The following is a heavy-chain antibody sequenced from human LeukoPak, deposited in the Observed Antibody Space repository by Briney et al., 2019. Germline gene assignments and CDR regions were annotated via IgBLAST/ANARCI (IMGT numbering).Heavy chain of an antibody. CDR3: ARVLAAAAHFDF. D-gene: IGHD6-13*01. Sequence: SETLSLTCTVSGGSVSNDNSYCGWIRQSPGKGLEWIGSLSYSGSTYYNPSFKSRVTMSVDTSKNHFSLKLSSVAAADTAVYYCARVLAAAAHFDFWGQGTLVTVSS. CDR2: LSYSGST. J-gene: IGHJ4*02. CDR1: GGSVSNDNSY. V-gene: IGHV4-39*02.